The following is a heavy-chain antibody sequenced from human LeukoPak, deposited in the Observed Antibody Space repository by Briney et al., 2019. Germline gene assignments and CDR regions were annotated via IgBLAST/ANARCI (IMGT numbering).Heavy chain of an antibody. D-gene: IGHD6-19*01. V-gene: IGHV3-33*08. CDR1: GFTVSSNY. Sequence: GGSLRLSCAHSGFTVSSNYMSWVRQPPGKGQEWVVNIWYEGSNKHYAVSERGRFTISRDNWKNTLYLQMNSLRADDTAVYYCARDTGHVAGENGHYGMDVWGQGTTVTVSS. CDR2: IWYEGSNK. J-gene: IGHJ6*02. CDR3: ARDTGHVAGENGHYGMDV.